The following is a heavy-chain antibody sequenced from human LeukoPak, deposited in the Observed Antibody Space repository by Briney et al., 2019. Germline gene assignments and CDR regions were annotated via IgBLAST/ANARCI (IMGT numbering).Heavy chain of an antibody. D-gene: IGHD1-26*01. Sequence: SETLSLTCTVSGGSISSYYWSWIRQPAGKGLEWIGRIYTSGSTNYNPSLKSRVTMSVDTSKNQFSLKLSSATAADTAVYYCVSHGSGSYLGYYYYYMDVWGKGTTVTVSS. CDR1: GGSISSYY. CDR3: VSHGSGSYLGYYYYYMDV. J-gene: IGHJ6*03. CDR2: IYTSGST. V-gene: IGHV4-4*07.